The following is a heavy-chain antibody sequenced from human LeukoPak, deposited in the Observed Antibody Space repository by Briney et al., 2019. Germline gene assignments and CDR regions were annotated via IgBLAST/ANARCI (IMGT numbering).Heavy chain of an antibody. D-gene: IGHD3-9*01. CDR1: GFTVNRNV. CDR2: IYGDDRA. Sequence: GGSLRLSCVPSGFTVNRNVMSWVRQAPGKGLEWVSLIYGDDRAFYADSVKGRFTTSRDKSENTLFLQMSSLKPEDTAMYYCARDLAGFEEPRYYYYMDVWGKGTTATVSS. V-gene: IGHV3-66*02. J-gene: IGHJ6*03. CDR3: ARDLAGFEEPRYYYYMDV.